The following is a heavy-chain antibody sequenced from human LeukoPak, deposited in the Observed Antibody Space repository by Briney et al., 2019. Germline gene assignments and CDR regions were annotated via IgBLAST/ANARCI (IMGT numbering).Heavy chain of an antibody. D-gene: IGHD6-19*01. Sequence: GSLRLSCAASGFTVSNNYMSWVRQAPGKGLEWVSVIYSDGGTFYSDSVKGRFTISRDYSKNTLYLQMNSLRAGDTAVYYCARDSSGPAFWGQGTLVTVSS. CDR3: ARDSSGPAF. J-gene: IGHJ4*02. CDR1: GFTVSNNY. V-gene: IGHV3-53*01. CDR2: IYSDGGT.